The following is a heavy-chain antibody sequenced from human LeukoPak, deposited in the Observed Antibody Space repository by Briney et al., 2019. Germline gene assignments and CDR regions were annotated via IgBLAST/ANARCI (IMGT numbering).Heavy chain of an antibody. V-gene: IGHV3-23*01. CDR2: ISGNGGST. CDR1: GFTFSSHG. D-gene: IGHD3-10*01. CDR3: ARDGGFGDNWFDP. Sequence: GGSLRLSCAASGFTFSSHGMTWVRQAPGKGLEWVSAISGNGGSTYYADSVKGRFTISRDNAKNSLYLQMNSLRAEDTAVYYCARDGGFGDNWFDPWGQGTLVTVSS. J-gene: IGHJ5*02.